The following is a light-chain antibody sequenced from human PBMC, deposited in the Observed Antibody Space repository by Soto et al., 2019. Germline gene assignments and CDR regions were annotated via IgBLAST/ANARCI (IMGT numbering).Light chain of an antibody. CDR3: QQSHSTPLT. Sequence: DIQVIQSPSSLSASVGDRVTITCRASMRISKYLNWYQQKPGKAPKILISGAATLQSGVPSRFSGSGSGTDFTLTISSLQPDDSATYYCQQSHSTPLTVGGGTKLEIK. CDR2: GAA. CDR1: MRISKY. J-gene: IGKJ4*01. V-gene: IGKV1-39*01.